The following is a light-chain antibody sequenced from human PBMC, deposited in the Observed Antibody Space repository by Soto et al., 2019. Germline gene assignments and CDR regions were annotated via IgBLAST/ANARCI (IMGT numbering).Light chain of an antibody. Sequence: EIVLTQSPATLSSSPGERATLSCRASQTVSNKLAWYQHKPGQAPRLLIHDTSNRATGIPARFSGSGSGTDFTLTISRLEPEDFAVYYCHQRKSWPRTFGQGTKVDIK. CDR1: QTVSNK. V-gene: IGKV3-11*01. CDR2: DTS. J-gene: IGKJ1*01. CDR3: HQRKSWPRT.